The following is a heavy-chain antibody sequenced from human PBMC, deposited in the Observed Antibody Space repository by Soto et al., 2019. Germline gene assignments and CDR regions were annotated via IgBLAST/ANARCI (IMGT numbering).Heavy chain of an antibody. CDR1: GVTFRSYS. CDR2: IIPIFDIT. V-gene: IGHV1-69*01. J-gene: IGHJ6*02. Sequence: QVQLVQSGAEVKKPGSSVNVSCKASGVTFRSYSISWVRQAPGQGLEWMGGIIPIFDITNYAQKFQGRVTITADESTSTAYMELSSLGSDDTAVYYCARPDEGGYSSNHHYYYALGVWGQGTTVTV. D-gene: IGHD3-22*01. CDR3: ARPDEGGYSSNHHYYYALGV.